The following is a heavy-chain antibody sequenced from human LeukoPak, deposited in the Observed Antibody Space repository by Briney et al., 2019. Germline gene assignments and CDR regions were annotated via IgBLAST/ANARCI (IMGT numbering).Heavy chain of an antibody. J-gene: IGHJ5*02. V-gene: IGHV4-59*01. Sequence: SETLSLTCTVSGGSISSYYWNWIRQPPGRGLEWIGYIYYSGSTNYNPSLKSRVTISVDTSKNQFSLKLTSVTAADTAVYYCARGDSSASNWFDPWGQGTLVTVSS. CDR1: GGSISSYY. CDR2: IYYSGST. CDR3: ARGDSSASNWFDP. D-gene: IGHD3-22*01.